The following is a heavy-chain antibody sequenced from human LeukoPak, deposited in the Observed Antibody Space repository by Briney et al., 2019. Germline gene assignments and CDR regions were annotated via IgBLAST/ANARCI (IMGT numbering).Heavy chain of an antibody. CDR2: ISSSSSTI. J-gene: IGHJ4*02. D-gene: IGHD3-22*01. V-gene: IGHV3-48*01. Sequence: PGGSLRLSCAASGFTFSSYSMNWVRQAPGKGLEWVSYISSSSSTIYYADSVKGRFTISRDNAKNSLYLQMNSLRAEDTAVYYCASNYYDSSGYVVGGDYFDYWGQGTLDTVSS. CDR3: ASNYYDSSGYVVGGDYFDY. CDR1: GFTFSSYS.